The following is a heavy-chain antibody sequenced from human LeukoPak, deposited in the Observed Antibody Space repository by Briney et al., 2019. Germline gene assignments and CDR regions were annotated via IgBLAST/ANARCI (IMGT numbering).Heavy chain of an antibody. CDR2: IIPIFGTA. CDR1: GGTFGSYA. D-gene: IGHD2-15*01. J-gene: IGHJ4*02. Sequence: SVKVSCKASGGTFGSYAISWVRQAPGQGLEWMGGIIPIFGTANYAQKFQGRVTITADKSTSTAYMELSSLRSEDTAVYYCARGGKYGCSGGSCYSDYWGQGTLVTVSA. V-gene: IGHV1-69*06. CDR3: ARGGKYGCSGGSCYSDY.